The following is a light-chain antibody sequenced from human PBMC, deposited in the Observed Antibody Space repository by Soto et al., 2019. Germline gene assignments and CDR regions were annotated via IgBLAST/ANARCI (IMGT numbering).Light chain of an antibody. Sequence: EIVLTQSPGTLSLSPGERATLSCRASQSVISSFLAWYQQKPGQAPRLLIDGASSRATGIPDRFSGSGSGTDFTLTISRLEPEDVAVYYCQQYGNSPLTFGGGTKVEIK. CDR1: QSVISSF. V-gene: IGKV3-20*01. J-gene: IGKJ4*01. CDR2: GAS. CDR3: QQYGNSPLT.